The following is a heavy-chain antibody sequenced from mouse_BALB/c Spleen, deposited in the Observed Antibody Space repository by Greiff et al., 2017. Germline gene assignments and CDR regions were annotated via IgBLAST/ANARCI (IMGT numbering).Heavy chain of an antibody. CDR1: GFNIKDYY. V-gene: IGHV14-4*02. CDR2: IDPENGDT. J-gene: IGHJ3*01. CDR3: NAETSEYG. D-gene: IGHD5-1*01. Sequence: VQLQQSGAELVRSGASVKLSCTASGFNIKDYYMHWVKQRPEPGLEWIGWIDPENGDTEYAPKFQGKATMTADPSSNTAYLQLSSLTSEATAVYYCNAETSEYGGGQGTLVTVSA.